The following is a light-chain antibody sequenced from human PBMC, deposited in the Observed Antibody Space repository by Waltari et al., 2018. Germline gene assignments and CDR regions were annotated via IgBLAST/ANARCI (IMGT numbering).Light chain of an antibody. CDR3: QQSFSSPWT. Sequence: DIQMRQSPSSRSASVGDTVTFTCRASQNIRTQLNWYQQKPATAPKLLIYGASTLQRGVPSRFSGSASGTDFTLTVTNLQPDDFAVYFCQQSFSSPWTFGQGTRV. CDR1: QNIRTQ. J-gene: IGKJ1*01. CDR2: GAS. V-gene: IGKV1-39*01.